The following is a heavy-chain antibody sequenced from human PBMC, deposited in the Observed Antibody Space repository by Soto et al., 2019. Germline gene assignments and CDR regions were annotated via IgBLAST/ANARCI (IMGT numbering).Heavy chain of an antibody. CDR3: AKGNRYYYGAGPFEGHY. Sequence: EVQLLESGEGLVQPGGSLRLSCAASGFTFSSYGMSWVGQAPGKGLEWVSGQSGSGGSIYYADSVKGRFTVSRDNSNNTLYLQMNSLRVEDTAVYYCAKGNRYYYGAGPFEGHYWGQGTLVTVSS. D-gene: IGHD3-10*01. J-gene: IGHJ4*02. CDR1: GFTFSSYG. V-gene: IGHV3-23*01. CDR2: QSGSGGSI.